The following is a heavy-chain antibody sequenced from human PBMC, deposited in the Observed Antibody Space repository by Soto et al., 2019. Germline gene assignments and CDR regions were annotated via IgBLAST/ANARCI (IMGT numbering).Heavy chain of an antibody. CDR1: SGSISSSSYY. CDR2: IYYTGST. V-gene: IGHV4-39*01. J-gene: IGHJ3*02. CDR3: AKPTSSGWYFAI. Sequence: QLQLQESGPRLVKPSETLSLICTVSSGSISSSSYYWGWIRQPPGKGLEWIGSIYYTGSTYYNPSLKSRVTISLDTSKNQFSLNLTSVTAADTAVYYCAKPTSSGWYFAIWGQGAMVTVSS. D-gene: IGHD6-19*01.